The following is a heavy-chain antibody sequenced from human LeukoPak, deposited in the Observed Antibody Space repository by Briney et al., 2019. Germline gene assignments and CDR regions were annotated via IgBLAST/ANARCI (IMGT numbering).Heavy chain of an antibody. Sequence: GRSLRLSCAASGFTFSSYAMHWVRQAPGKGLEWVAIMWYDGSDKYYADSVKGRFTISRDNSKNTLYLQLNSLRAEDTAVYYCARDISPWGPRPNYGLDVWGQGTTVTVSS. CDR3: ARDISPWGPRPNYGLDV. V-gene: IGHV3-33*08. J-gene: IGHJ6*02. D-gene: IGHD7-27*01. CDR1: GFTFSSYA. CDR2: MWYDGSDK.